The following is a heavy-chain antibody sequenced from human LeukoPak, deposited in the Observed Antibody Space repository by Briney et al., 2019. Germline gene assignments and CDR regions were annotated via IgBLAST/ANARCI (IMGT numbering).Heavy chain of an antibody. D-gene: IGHD3-10*01. CDR3: ARGVIITMVRGVIIPHWFDP. J-gene: IGHJ5*02. V-gene: IGHV4-34*01. CDR2: INHSGST. Sequence: PSETLSLTCAVYGGSFSGYYWSWIRQPPGKGLEWIGEINHSGSTNYNPSLKRRVTISVDTSKNQFSLKLRSVTAADTAVYYCARGVIITMVRGVIIPHWFDPWGQGTLVTVSS. CDR1: GGSFSGYY.